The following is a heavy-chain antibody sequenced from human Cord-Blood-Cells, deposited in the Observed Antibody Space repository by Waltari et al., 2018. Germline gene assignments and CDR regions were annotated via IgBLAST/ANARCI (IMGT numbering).Heavy chain of an antibody. V-gene: IGHV4-34*01. J-gene: IGHJ4*02. CDR3: ARRRTGDEGQIDY. CDR2: INHSGSN. CDR1: GGSFSGYY. D-gene: IGHD7-27*01. Sequence: QVQLQQWGAGLLKPSETLSLTCAVYGGSFSGYYWSWIRQPPGKGLEWIGEINHSGSNNYNPSRKGRVTISVDTSKNQFSRKLSSVTAADTAVYYCARRRTGDEGQIDYWGQGTLVTVSS.